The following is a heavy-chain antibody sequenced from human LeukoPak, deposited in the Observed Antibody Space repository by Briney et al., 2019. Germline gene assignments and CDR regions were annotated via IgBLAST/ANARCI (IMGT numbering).Heavy chain of an antibody. CDR2: IFYNGNT. D-gene: IGHD3-10*01. CDR1: GDSLSSYY. J-gene: IGHJ3*02. CDR3: AKSNGYGLVDI. Sequence: SETLSLTCSVSGDSLSSYYWNWIRQPPGKGLEWIGYIFYNGNTNYNPSLKSRVTISLDTSRNQFSLKLNSVTAAGTAVYYCAKSNGYGLVDIWGQGTMVTVSS. V-gene: IGHV4-59*12.